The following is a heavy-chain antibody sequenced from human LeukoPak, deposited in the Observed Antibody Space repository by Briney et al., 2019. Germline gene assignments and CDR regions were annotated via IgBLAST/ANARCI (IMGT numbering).Heavy chain of an antibody. D-gene: IGHD2-21*01. J-gene: IGHJ3*02. Sequence: SGTLSLTCTVSGGSISGSYWSWIRQSPGKGLEWIGYIHHSGNTNSSPPLKSRVTISVDTPKNQFSLKLSSVTAADTAMYYCVRWQYCGGNCFFSAFDIWGQGTIVTVSS. CDR3: VRWQYCGGNCFFSAFDI. CDR2: IHHSGNT. V-gene: IGHV4-59*01. CDR1: GGSISGSY.